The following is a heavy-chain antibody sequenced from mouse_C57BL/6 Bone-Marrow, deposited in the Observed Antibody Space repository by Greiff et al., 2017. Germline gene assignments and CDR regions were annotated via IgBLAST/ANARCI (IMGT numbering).Heavy chain of an antibody. CDR1: GYTFTSYD. D-gene: IGHD1-1*01. CDR3: ARLEFDGSSGDWYFDV. CDR2: IYPRDGST. J-gene: IGHJ1*03. V-gene: IGHV1-85*01. Sequence: VQVVESGPELVKPGASVKLSCKASGYTFTSYDINWVKQRPGQGLEWIGWIYPRDGSTKNNVKFKGKATVTVDTSSSTAYMELHSLTSEDSAVYFGARLEFDGSSGDWYFDVWGTGTTVTGSS.